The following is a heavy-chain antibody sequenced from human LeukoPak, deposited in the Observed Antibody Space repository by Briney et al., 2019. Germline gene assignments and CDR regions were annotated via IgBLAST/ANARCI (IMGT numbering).Heavy chain of an antibody. CDR1: GGSFSGYY. CDR2: INHSGST. CDR3: ARRPSHSSSWYIDY. J-gene: IGHJ4*02. D-gene: IGHD6-13*01. Sequence: PSETLSLTCAVYGGSFSGYYWSWIRQPPGKGLEWIGEINHSGSTNYNPSLKSRVTISVDTSKNQFSLKLSSVTAADTAVCYCARRPSHSSSWYIDYWGQGTLVTVSS. V-gene: IGHV4-34*01.